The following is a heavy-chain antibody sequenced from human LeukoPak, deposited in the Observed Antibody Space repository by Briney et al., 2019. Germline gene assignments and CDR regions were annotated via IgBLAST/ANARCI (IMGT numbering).Heavy chain of an antibody. Sequence: ASVKVSFKASGYTFTNFGISWVRQAPGQGLEWMGWISAYNGNTNYAQKLQGRVTMTTDTSTSTAYMELRSLRSDDTAVYYCARDSPTSSPYYYDSRPYYYGMDVWGQGTTVTVSS. CDR1: GYTFTNFG. V-gene: IGHV1-18*01. J-gene: IGHJ6*02. D-gene: IGHD3-22*01. CDR3: ARDSPTSSPYYYDSRPYYYGMDV. CDR2: ISAYNGNT.